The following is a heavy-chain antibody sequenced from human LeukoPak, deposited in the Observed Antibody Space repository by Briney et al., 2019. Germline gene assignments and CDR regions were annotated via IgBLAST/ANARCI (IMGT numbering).Heavy chain of an antibody. D-gene: IGHD3-3*01. CDR2: ISGSGGST. Sequence: GGSLRLSCAASGFTFSSYAMSWVRQAPGKGLEWVSAISGSGGSTYYADSVKGRFTTSRDNSKNTLYLQMDSLRAEDTAVYYCARDRAWNYFGYWGQGTLVTVSS. CDR1: GFTFSSYA. V-gene: IGHV3-23*01. CDR3: ARDRAWNYFGY. J-gene: IGHJ4*02.